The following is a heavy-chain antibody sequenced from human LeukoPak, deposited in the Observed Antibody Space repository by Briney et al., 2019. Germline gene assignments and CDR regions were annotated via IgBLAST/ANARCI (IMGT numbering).Heavy chain of an antibody. J-gene: IGHJ3*02. D-gene: IGHD3-22*01. CDR3: TRDPYYFDSSGYYHHAFDI. Sequence: QPGRSLRLSCTGFGFTFRDYAVSWVRQAPGKGLECIGFIRSKVYGGTTEYAASVQGRFTISRDDSKSIAYLQMNSLKTEDTAVYYCTRDPYYFDSSGYYHHAFDIWGQGTMVAVSS. CDR1: GFTFRDYA. V-gene: IGHV3-49*04. CDR2: IRSKVYGGTT.